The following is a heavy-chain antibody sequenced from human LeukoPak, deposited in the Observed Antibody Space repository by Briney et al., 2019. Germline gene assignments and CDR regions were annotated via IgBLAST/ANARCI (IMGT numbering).Heavy chain of an antibody. D-gene: IGHD3-10*01. CDR3: AKGYYYGSGSFRWFDP. CDR2: ISAGGGTT. Sequence: GGSLRLSCADSGFTFSSYAMSWVRQAPGRAREWVSAISAGGGTTYYADSVKGRFTISRDKSKNTLYLQMNSLRAEDTAVYYCAKGYYYGSGSFRWFDPWGQGTLVTVSS. J-gene: IGHJ5*02. V-gene: IGHV3-23*01. CDR1: GFTFSSYA.